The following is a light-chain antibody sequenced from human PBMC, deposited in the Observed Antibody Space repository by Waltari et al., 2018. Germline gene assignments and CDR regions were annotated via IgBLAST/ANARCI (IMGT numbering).Light chain of an antibody. CDR3: QQRTNWPPGYT. CDR2: DAS. V-gene: IGKV3-11*01. CDR1: QSLSHY. Sequence: EIVLKQSPATLYLSPGETATLSCRASQSLSHYLGWYQQKPGQAPRLLIYDASKRATGIPARFSGSGSGTDFTLTISSLEPEDFAVYYCQQRTNWPPGYTFGQGTNLQIK. J-gene: IGKJ2*01.